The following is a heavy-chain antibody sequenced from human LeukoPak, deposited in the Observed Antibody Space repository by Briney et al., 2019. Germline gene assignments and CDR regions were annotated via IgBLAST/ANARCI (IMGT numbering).Heavy chain of an antibody. Sequence: SVKVSCKASGGTFSSYAISWVRQAPGQGLEWMGGIIPIFGTANYAQKFQGRVTITTDESTSTAYMELSSLRSEDTAVYYCARTRRGWDSSGYYDAYWGQGTLVTVSS. CDR3: ARTRRGWDSSGYYDAY. J-gene: IGHJ4*02. CDR1: GGTFSSYA. D-gene: IGHD3-22*01. V-gene: IGHV1-69*05. CDR2: IIPIFGTA.